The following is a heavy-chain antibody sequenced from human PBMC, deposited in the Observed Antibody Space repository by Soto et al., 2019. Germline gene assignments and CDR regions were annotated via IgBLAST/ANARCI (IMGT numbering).Heavy chain of an antibody. J-gene: IGHJ3*02. CDR1: GFTFSDYY. CDR3: AKGVLEWFPDAFDI. D-gene: IGHD3-3*01. V-gene: IGHV3-11*01. CDR2: ISSSGSTI. Sequence: GSLRLSCAASGFTFSDYYMSWIRQAPGKGLEWVSYISSSGSTIYYADSVKGRFTISRDNAKNTLYLQMNSLRAEDTAVYYCAKGVLEWFPDAFDIWGQGTMVTVSS.